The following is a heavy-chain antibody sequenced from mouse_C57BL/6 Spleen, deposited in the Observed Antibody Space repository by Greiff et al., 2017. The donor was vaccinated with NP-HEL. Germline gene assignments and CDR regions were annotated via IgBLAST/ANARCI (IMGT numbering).Heavy chain of an antibody. J-gene: IGHJ3*01. D-gene: IGHD2-10*01. Sequence: VQLQQPGAELVKPGASVKLSCKASGYTFTSYWMHWVKQRPGQGLEWIGMIYPNSGSTNYNEKFKSKATLTVDKSSSTAYMQLSSLTSEDSAVYYCAKPLLLAWFAYWGQGTLVTVSA. CDR2: IYPNSGST. CDR3: AKPLLLAWFAY. CDR1: GYTFTSYW. V-gene: IGHV1-64*01.